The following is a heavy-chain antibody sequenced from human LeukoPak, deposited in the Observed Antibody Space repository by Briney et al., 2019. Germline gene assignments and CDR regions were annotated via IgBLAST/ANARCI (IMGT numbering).Heavy chain of an antibody. CDR1: GGTFSSYA. D-gene: IGHD4-17*01. V-gene: IGHV1-69*01. CDR2: IIPIFGTA. Sequence: GASVKVSCKASGGTFSSYAISWVRQAPGQGLEWMGGIIPIFGTANYAQKSQGRVTITADESTSTAYMELSSLRSEDTAVYYCARNYGDYVGPFDYWGQGTLVTVSS. CDR3: ARNYGDYVGPFDY. J-gene: IGHJ4*02.